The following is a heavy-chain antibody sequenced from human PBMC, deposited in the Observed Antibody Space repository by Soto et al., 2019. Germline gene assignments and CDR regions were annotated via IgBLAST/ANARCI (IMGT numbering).Heavy chain of an antibody. CDR3: ARDLTYDYGDYVHY. CDR1: GFTFSSYS. V-gene: IGHV3-48*01. D-gene: IGHD4-17*01. CDR2: ISSSSSTI. Sequence: GGSLRLSCAASGFTFSSYSMNWVRQAPGKGLEWVSYISSSSSTIYYADSVKGRFTISRDNAKNSLYLQMNSLRAEDTAVYYCARDLTYDYGDYVHYWGQGTLVTVSS. J-gene: IGHJ4*02.